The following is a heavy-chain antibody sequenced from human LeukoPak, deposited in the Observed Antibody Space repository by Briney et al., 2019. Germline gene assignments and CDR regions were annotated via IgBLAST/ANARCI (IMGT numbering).Heavy chain of an antibody. J-gene: IGHJ4*02. V-gene: IGHV5-51*01. D-gene: IGHD4-23*01. Sequence: GESLKISCKGSGYSFTSYWIGWVRQMPGKGLEWMGIIYPGDSDTRYSPSFQGQVTISADKSISTAYLQWSSLKASDTAMYYCARTGSDYGGGVNFDYWGQGTLVTVSS. CDR2: IYPGDSDT. CDR1: GYSFTSYW. CDR3: ARTGSDYGGGVNFDY.